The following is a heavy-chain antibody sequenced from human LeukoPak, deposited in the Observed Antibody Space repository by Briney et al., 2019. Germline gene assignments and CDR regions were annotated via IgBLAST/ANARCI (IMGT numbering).Heavy chain of an antibody. V-gene: IGHV1-2*02. CDR2: INPNSGDT. CDR1: GYTFTGSY. Sequence: ASVKVSCKASGYTFTGSYIYWVRQAPGQGLEWMGWINPNSGDTNYVQRFQGRVTMTRDTSINTAYMELSRLRSDDTAMDYCARARALDYWGQGTLVTVSS. CDR3: ARARALDY. J-gene: IGHJ4*02.